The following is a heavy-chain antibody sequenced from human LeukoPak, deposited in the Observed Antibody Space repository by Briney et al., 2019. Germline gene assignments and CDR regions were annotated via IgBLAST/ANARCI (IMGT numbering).Heavy chain of an antibody. Sequence: ASVEVSRKASGYTFTSYYMHWVRQAPGQGLEWMGIINPSGGSTSYAQKFQGRVTMTRDTSTSTVYMELSSLRSEDTAVYYCARVEGNPVAFDIWGQGTMVTVSS. CDR2: INPSGGST. V-gene: IGHV1-46*01. CDR3: ARVEGNPVAFDI. J-gene: IGHJ3*02. D-gene: IGHD1-14*01. CDR1: GYTFTSYY.